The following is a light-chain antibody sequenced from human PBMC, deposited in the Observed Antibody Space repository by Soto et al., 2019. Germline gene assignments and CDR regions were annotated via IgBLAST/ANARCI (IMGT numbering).Light chain of an antibody. CDR3: CSYAGSSTYA. V-gene: IGLV2-23*02. CDR1: SSYVGSYNL. Sequence: QSALTQPASVSGSPGQSITISCTGTSSYVGSYNLVSWYQQHPGKAPKLMIYEVSKRPSGVSNRFSGSKSGNTASLTISGLQAEDEADYYCCSYAGSSTYAFGTGTKVTVL. CDR2: EVS. J-gene: IGLJ1*01.